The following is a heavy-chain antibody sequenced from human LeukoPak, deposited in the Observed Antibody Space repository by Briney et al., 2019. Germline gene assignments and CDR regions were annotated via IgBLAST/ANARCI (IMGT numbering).Heavy chain of an antibody. CDR1: GYTFTSYG. D-gene: IGHD3-22*01. CDR3: ARGSEGYYDSSGYPT. CDR2: ISAYNGNT. J-gene: IGHJ4*02. Sequence: ASVNVSFKSSGYTFTSYGICWVWLAPGQGLEWMGLISAYNGNTNYAQKLQGRVTMTTDTSTSTAYMELRSLRSDDTAVYYCARGSEGYYDSSGYPTWGQGTLVTVSS. V-gene: IGHV1-18*01.